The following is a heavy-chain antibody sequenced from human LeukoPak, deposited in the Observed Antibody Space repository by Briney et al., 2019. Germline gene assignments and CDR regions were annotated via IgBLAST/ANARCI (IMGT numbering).Heavy chain of an antibody. D-gene: IGHD6-13*01. CDR3: ARGGGIARYYYYYMDV. J-gene: IGHJ6*03. Sequence: QPGGSLRLSCAASGFTVSSNYMSWVRQAPGKGLEWVSVIYSGGSTYYADSVKGRFTISRDNSKNTLYLQMNSLSAEDTAVYYCARGGGIARYYYYYMDVWGKGTTVTVSS. CDR2: IYSGGST. CDR1: GFTVSSNY. V-gene: IGHV3-66*01.